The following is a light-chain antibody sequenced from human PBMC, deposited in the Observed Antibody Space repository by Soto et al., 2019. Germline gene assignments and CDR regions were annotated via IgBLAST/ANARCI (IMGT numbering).Light chain of an antibody. CDR1: SSDVGGYDH. CDR2: KVS. Sequence: QSALTQPASVSGSPGQSITISCTGTSSDVGGYDHVSWYQHYPDKVPRLMIYKVSHRPSGVSNRCSGSKSGNTASLTISGLQAEDEAVYFCTSSVTGGLYVFGAGTKVTVL. CDR3: TSSVTGGLYV. V-gene: IGLV2-14*01. J-gene: IGLJ1*01.